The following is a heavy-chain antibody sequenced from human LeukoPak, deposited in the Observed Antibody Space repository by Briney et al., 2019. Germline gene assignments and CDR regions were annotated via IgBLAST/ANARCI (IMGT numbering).Heavy chain of an antibody. Sequence: PGGSLRHSCAGSGFIFGSYWMSWVRQAPGKELEWVANIKQDGSEKYYVDSVKGRFTVFRDNDKNSLYLQMNRLRAEDTAMYFCARGYKSEPPAKYGMDVWGRGTTVIVSS. CDR2: IKQDGSEK. V-gene: IGHV3-7*01. CDR3: ARGYKSEPPAKYGMDV. CDR1: GFIFGSYW. J-gene: IGHJ6*02. D-gene: IGHD5-12*01.